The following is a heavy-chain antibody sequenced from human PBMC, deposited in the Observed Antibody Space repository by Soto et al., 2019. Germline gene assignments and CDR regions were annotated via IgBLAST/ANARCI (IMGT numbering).Heavy chain of an antibody. Sequence: QVQLVESGGGVVQPGRSLRLSCAASGFTFSSYGMHWVRQAPGKGLEWVAVISYDGSNKYYADSVKGRFTISRDNSKYPLYLQMNSLRAEDTAVYYCACPPDYYDSSGFDYWGQGTLVTVSS. D-gene: IGHD3-22*01. J-gene: IGHJ4*02. CDR2: ISYDGSNK. CDR1: GFTFSSYG. CDR3: ACPPDYYDSSGFDY. V-gene: IGHV3-30*03.